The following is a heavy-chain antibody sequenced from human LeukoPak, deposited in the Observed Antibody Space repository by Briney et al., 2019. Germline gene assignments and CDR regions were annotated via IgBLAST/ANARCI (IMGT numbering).Heavy chain of an antibody. CDR3: AKDKLRYCSSTSCYWGDY. V-gene: IGHV3-33*05. J-gene: IGHJ4*02. CDR1: GFTFSSYG. D-gene: IGHD2-2*01. CDR2: ISYDGSNK. Sequence: GESLKISCKGSGFTFSSYGMHWVRQAPGKGLEWVAVISYDGSNKYYADSVKGRFTISRDNSKNTLYLQMNSLRAEDTAVYYCAKDKLRYCSSTSCYWGDYWGQGTLVTVSS.